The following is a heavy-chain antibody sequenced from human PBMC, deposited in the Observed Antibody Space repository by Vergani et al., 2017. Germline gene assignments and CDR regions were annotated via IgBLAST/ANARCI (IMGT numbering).Heavy chain of an antibody. J-gene: IGHJ5*02. CDR3: ARHSTVEWLVKLGWIDP. D-gene: IGHD6-19*01. CDR1: GASIRSSNYY. CDR2: IYYSGST. Sequence: QLQLQESGPGLVKPSATLSLTCSVSGASIRSSNYYWGWIRQPPGKGLEWSASIYYSGSTYYNPSLKSRVTISVDTSKNQFSLKLSSVTAADTAVYFCARHSTVEWLVKLGWIDPGGQGILVTVSS. V-gene: IGHV4-39*01.